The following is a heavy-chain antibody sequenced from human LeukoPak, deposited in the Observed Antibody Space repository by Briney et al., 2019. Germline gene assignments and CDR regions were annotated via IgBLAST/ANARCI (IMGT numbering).Heavy chain of an antibody. CDR1: GGSISSNSYY. Sequence: SETLSLTCIVFGGSISSNSYYWGWIRQPPGKGLEWIGSIYYSENTYYNPSLKSRVTISVDTSKNQFSLKLSSVTAADTAVYYCARLHVYGSGSYNWGQGTLVTVSS. CDR3: ARLHVYGSGSYN. CDR2: IYYSENT. D-gene: IGHD3-10*01. V-gene: IGHV4-39*01. J-gene: IGHJ4*02.